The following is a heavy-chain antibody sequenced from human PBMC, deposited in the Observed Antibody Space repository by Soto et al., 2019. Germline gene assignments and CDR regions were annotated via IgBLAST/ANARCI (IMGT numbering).Heavy chain of an antibody. D-gene: IGHD3-9*01. J-gene: IGHJ5*02. CDR3: AHSKLRYFDWLIPLCWFDP. CDR1: GFSLSTSGVG. Sequence: QITLKESGPTLVKPTQTLTLTCTFSGFSLSTSGVGVGWIRQPPGKALEWLALIYWDDDKRYSPSLKSRLTITKDTSKNQVVLTMTNMDPVDTATYYCAHSKLRYFDWLIPLCWFDPWGQGTLVTVSS. V-gene: IGHV2-5*02. CDR2: IYWDDDK.